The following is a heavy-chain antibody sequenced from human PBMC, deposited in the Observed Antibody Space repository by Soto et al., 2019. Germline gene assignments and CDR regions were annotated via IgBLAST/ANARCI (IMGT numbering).Heavy chain of an antibody. CDR2: IKSKTDGGTT. CDR1: GFTFSNAC. CDR3: TTTTSVAGTGEMNYYYGMDV. D-gene: IGHD6-19*01. V-gene: IGHV3-15*01. Sequence: XESLRLSFAASGFTFSNACMSWVRQAPGKGLEWVGRIKSKTDGGTTDYAAPVKGRFTISRDDSKNTLYLQMNSLKTEDTAVYYCTTTTSVAGTGEMNYYYGMDVWGQGTTVTVSS. J-gene: IGHJ6*02.